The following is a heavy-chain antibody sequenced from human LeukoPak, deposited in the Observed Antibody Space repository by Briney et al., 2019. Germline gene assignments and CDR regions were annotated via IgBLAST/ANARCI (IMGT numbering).Heavy chain of an antibody. J-gene: IGHJ3*02. CDR3: ARLLKGYSSSGEAFDI. Sequence: GGSLRLSCVDSGFSFRSYWMSWVRQAPGKGLEWVANIKQDGSEKYYVDSVKGRFTISRDNAKNSLYLQMNSLRAEDTAVYYCARLLKGYSSSGEAFDIWGQGTMVTVSS. CDR2: IKQDGSEK. V-gene: IGHV3-7*01. D-gene: IGHD6-6*01. CDR1: GFSFRSYW.